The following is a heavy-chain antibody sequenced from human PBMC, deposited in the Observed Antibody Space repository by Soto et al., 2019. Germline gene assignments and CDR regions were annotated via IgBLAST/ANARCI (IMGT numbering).Heavy chain of an antibody. CDR3: ARGVGLVFYRSGYYIDY. Sequence: SETLSLTCTVSGGSISSGDYYWSWIRQPPGKGLEWIGYIYYSGSTYYNPSLKSRVTISVDTSKNQFSLKLSSVTAADTAVYYCARGVGLVFYRSGYYIDYWGQGTLVTVSS. V-gene: IGHV4-30-4*01. CDR1: GGSISSGDYY. J-gene: IGHJ4*02. D-gene: IGHD3-3*01. CDR2: IYYSGST.